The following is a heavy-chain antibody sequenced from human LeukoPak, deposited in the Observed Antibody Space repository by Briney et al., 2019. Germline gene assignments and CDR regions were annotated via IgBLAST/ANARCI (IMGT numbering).Heavy chain of an antibody. Sequence: AGGSLRLSCAASGFTFSSYWMSWVRQAPGKGLEWVANIKQDGSEKYYVDSVKGRFTISRDNAKNSLYLQMNSLRAEDTAVYYCARDTSSWSNLYYYYYGMDVWGQGTTVTVSS. J-gene: IGHJ6*02. D-gene: IGHD6-13*01. CDR1: GFTFSSYW. CDR3: ARDTSSWSNLYYYYYGMDV. V-gene: IGHV3-7*01. CDR2: IKQDGSEK.